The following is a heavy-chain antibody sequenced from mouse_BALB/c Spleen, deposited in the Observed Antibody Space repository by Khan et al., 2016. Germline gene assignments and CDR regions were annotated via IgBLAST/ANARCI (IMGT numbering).Heavy chain of an antibody. J-gene: IGHJ4*01. CDR1: GFDFSRYW. D-gene: IGHD1-1*01. CDR3: ARLGYYGTMDY. V-gene: IGHV4-1*02. Sequence: EVKLLESGGGLVQPGGSLKLSCAASGFDFSRYWMSWVRQAPGKGLEWIGEINPDSSTINYTPSLKDKFIISRDNAKNTLYLHMSKVRSEDTALYYGARLGYYGTMDYWGQGTSVTVSS. CDR2: INPDSSTI.